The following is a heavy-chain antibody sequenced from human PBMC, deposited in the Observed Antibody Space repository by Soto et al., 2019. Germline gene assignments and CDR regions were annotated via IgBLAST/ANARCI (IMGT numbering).Heavy chain of an antibody. Sequence: PSETLSLTCTVTGDSISSRSYYWGWIRQPPGKGLEWIGSIYYSGSTYNNPSLRSRVSMSIDTSKDQFSLKLKSVTAADTALYFCERQRNSVVTQAYFDVWGPGYLVTAAS. D-gene: IGHD2-21*02. CDR2: IYYSGST. CDR1: GDSISSRSYY. CDR3: ERQRNSVVTQAYFDV. J-gene: IGHJ4*02. V-gene: IGHV4-39*01.